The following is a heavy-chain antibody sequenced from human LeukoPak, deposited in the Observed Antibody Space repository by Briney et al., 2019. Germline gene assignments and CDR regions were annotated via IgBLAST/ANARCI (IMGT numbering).Heavy chain of an antibody. CDR1: GGSIRNYY. CDR3: ARRNRGDWLDP. J-gene: IGHJ5*02. CDR2: IHYSGST. V-gene: IGHV4-59*08. Sequence: KPSETLSLTCTVSGGSIRNYYWSWIRQPPGKGLEWIGYIHYSGSTNYNPSLKSRVTISVDTSKNQFSLKLSSVTAADTAVYYCARRNRGDWLDPWGQGTLVTVSS. D-gene: IGHD1-26*01.